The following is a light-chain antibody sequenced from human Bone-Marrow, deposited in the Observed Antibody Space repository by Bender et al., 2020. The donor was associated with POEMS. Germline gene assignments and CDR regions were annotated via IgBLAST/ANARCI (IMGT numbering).Light chain of an antibody. J-gene: IGLJ1*01. CDR2: EAT. V-gene: IGLV2-14*02. CDR3: CSYAGSYTGV. Sequence: QSALTQPASVSGSPGQSITISCTGSSSDVGSHNRVSWLQQHPGEAPKLVIFEATKRPSGLSDRFSGSKSGNTASLTISGLPAEDEAEYYCCSYAGSYTGVFGTGTKVTVL. CDR1: SSDVGSHNR.